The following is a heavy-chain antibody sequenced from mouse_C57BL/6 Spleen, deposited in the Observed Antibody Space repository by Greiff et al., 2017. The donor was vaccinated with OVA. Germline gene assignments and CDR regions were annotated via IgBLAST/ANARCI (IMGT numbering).Heavy chain of an antibody. CDR2: INPSSGYT. CDR3: ARSEGYYFDY. Sequence: QVQLQQSGTELARPGASVKMSCKASGYTFTSYTMHWVKQRPGQGLEWIGYINPSSGYTKYNQKFKDKATLTADKSSGTAYMQLSSLTSEDSAVYYCARSEGYYFDYWGQGTTLTVSS. CDR1: GYTFTSYT. J-gene: IGHJ2*01. V-gene: IGHV1-4*01.